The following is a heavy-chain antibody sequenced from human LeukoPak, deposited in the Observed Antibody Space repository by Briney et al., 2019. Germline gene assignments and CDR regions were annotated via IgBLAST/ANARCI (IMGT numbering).Heavy chain of an antibody. Sequence: KPSETLSLTCAVYGGAFSDYSFTSIRQPPGKGLEWIGDIKTSGNSSYNKSLKSRVTISVATSKNQVSLELNSVTAADTDVYYCGMFAVIVGGGLDIWGQGTVVTVSS. CDR3: GMFAVIVGGGLDI. J-gene: IGHJ3*02. V-gene: IGHV4-34*01. CDR1: GGAFSDYS. CDR2: IKTSGNS. D-gene: IGHD1-26*01.